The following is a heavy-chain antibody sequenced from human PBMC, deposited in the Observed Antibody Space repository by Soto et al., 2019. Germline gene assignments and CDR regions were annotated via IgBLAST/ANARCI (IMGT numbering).Heavy chain of an antibody. CDR1: GDSISSRSYH. V-gene: IGHV4-39*01. CDR2: IYYSGST. D-gene: IGHD2-21*02. J-gene: IGHJ4*02. CDR3: ARQRTSVVTQAYFDV. Sequence: PSETLSLTCTVTGDSISSRSYHWGWIRQPPGKGLEWIGSIYYSGSTYNNPSLRSRVSMSIDTSKDQLSLKLKSVTAADTALYFCARQRTSVVTQAYFDVRGTGSLVTVSS.